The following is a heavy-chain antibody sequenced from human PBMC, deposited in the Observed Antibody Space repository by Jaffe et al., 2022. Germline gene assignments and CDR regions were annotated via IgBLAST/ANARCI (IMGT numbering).Heavy chain of an antibody. J-gene: IGHJ4*02. D-gene: IGHD6-13*01. Sequence: QVQLQESGPGLVKPSETLSLTCAVSGYSISSGYYWGWIRQPPGKGLEWIGSIYHSGSTYYNPSLKSRVTISVDTSKNQFSLKLSSVTAADTAVYYCARLDEAAAVEVDYWGQGTLVTVSS. CDR2: IYHSGST. CDR1: GYSISSGYY. CDR3: ARLDEAAAVEVDY. V-gene: IGHV4-38-2*01.